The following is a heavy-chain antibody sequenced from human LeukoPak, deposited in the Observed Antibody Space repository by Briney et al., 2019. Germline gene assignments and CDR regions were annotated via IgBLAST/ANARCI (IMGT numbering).Heavy chain of an antibody. J-gene: IGHJ4*02. CDR3: ARADLAATVYEASFDY. CDR2: IYYSGST. Sequence: PSETLSLTCAVYGGSFSGYYWSWIRQPPGKGLEWIGYIYYSGSTYYNPSLKSRVTISVDTSKNQFSLKLSSVTAADTAVYYCARADLAATVYEASFDYWGQGTLVTVSS. CDR1: GGSFSGYY. D-gene: IGHD6-13*01. V-gene: IGHV4-34*09.